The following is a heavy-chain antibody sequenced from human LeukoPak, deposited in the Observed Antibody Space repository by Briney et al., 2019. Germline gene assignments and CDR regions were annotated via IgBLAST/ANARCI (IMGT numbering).Heavy chain of an antibody. CDR1: GFTFSSYG. J-gene: IGHJ4*02. CDR3: AKGDSRGSGYFPLDY. Sequence: GGSLRLSCAASGFTFSSYGMHWVRQAPGKGLEWVAVISYDGSNKYYADSVKGRFTISRDNSKNTLYLQMNSLRAEDTAVYYCAKGDSRGSGYFPLDYWGQGTLVTVSS. V-gene: IGHV3-30*18. CDR2: ISYDGSNK. D-gene: IGHD3-22*01.